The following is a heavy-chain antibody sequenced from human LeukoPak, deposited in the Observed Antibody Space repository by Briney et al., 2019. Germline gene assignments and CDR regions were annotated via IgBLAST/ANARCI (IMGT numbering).Heavy chain of an antibody. J-gene: IGHJ6*03. CDR3: ARVNYDFWSGSSYYYMDV. CDR2: IYTSGST. CDR1: GGSISSYY. Sequence: SETLSLTCTVSGGSISSYYWSWIRQPAGKGLERIGRIYTSGSTNYNPSLKSRVTMSVDTSKNQFSLKLSSVTAADMAVYYCARVNYDFWSGSSYYYMDVWGKGTTVTVSS. D-gene: IGHD3-3*01. V-gene: IGHV4-4*07.